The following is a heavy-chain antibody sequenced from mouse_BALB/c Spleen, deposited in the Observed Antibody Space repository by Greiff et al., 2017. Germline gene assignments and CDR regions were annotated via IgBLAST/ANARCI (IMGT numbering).Heavy chain of an antibody. Sequence: EVQLQQSGAELVKPGASVKLSCTASGFNIKDTYMHWVKQRPEQGLEWIGRIDPANGNTKYDPKFQGKATITADTSSNTAYLQLSSLTSEDTAVYYCATLITEGFDYWGQGTTLTVSS. V-gene: IGHV14-3*02. CDR3: ATLITEGFDY. CDR2: IDPANGNT. J-gene: IGHJ2*01. CDR1: GFNIKDTY. D-gene: IGHD1-1*01.